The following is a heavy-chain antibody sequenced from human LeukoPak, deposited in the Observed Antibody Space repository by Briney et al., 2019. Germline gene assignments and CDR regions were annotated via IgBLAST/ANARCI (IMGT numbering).Heavy chain of an antibody. J-gene: IGHJ5*02. CDR1: GLTFSIFG. CDR2: IWYDASNK. D-gene: IGHD1-1*01. V-gene: IGHV3-33*01. CDR3: VRGVGVSRFNYCDP. Sequence: GRCLRLSCAASGLTFSIFGIDSVRPAPGKGLEWVAVIWYDASNKYYADFVKCRFTISRDNSKNTLFVQMNSLRHDDPSVYYCVRGVGVSRFNYCDPWGQGTLVIVSS.